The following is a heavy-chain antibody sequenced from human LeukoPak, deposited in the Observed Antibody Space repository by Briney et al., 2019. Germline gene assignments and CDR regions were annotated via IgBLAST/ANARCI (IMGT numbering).Heavy chain of an antibody. D-gene: IGHD2-2*01. CDR1: GYTFTNYA. Sequence: ASVKVSCKASGYTFTNYAMHWVRQAPGQRLEWMRWINTGNGNTKYSQKFQGRVTITRDTSASTAYMELSSLRSEDTAIYYCAREITQEDIVVVPAAQGDAFDIWGQGTMVTVSS. J-gene: IGHJ3*02. CDR3: AREITQEDIVVVPAAQGDAFDI. V-gene: IGHV1-3*04. CDR2: INTGNGNT.